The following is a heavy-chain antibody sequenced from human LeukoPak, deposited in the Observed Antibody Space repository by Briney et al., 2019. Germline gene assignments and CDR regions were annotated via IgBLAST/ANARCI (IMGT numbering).Heavy chain of an antibody. D-gene: IGHD3-22*01. CDR2: ISGSGGST. J-gene: IGHJ4*02. V-gene: IGHV3-23*01. CDR3: ATNQSPDYYDSSGPPGDY. CDR1: GFTFSSYA. Sequence: PGGSLRLSCAASGFTFSSYAMSWVRQAPGKGLEWVSAISGSGGSTYYADSVKGRFTISRDSSKNTLYLQMNSLRAEDTAVYYCATNQSPDYYDSSGPPGDYWGQGTLVTVSS.